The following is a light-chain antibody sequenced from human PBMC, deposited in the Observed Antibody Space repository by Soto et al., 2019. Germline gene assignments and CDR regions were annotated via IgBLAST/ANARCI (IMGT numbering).Light chain of an antibody. CDR1: QSVLYSSNNKNY. CDR2: WAS. J-gene: IGKJ1*01. V-gene: IGKV4-1*01. CDR3: QQYNIWPPWT. Sequence: IMMTPPPASLAVSPVESAAINCKSTQSVLYSSNNKNYLAWYQXKPGQPXXLXIYWASNRESGVPERFSGSGSGTDFTLTISSLQSGDFAVYYCQQYNIWPPWTFGQGTKVDIK.